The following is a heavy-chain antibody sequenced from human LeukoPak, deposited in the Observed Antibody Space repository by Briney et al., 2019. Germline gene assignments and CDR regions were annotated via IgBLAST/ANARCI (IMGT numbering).Heavy chain of an antibody. CDR2: IYGGGST. J-gene: IGHJ6*02. CDR3: AREAVMPVAPNTIGTSGRPLYEYYGLDV. D-gene: IGHD3-16*01. CDR1: GFNVSNNF. V-gene: IGHV3-53*01. Sequence: GGSLRLSCTASGFNVSNNFMNWVRQAPGKGLEWVSVIYGGGSTNYADYVGGRFTISRDTSKNTLFLQMNSLRSEDTAVYYCAREAVMPVAPNTIGTSGRPLYEYYGLDVWGQGTTVIVSS.